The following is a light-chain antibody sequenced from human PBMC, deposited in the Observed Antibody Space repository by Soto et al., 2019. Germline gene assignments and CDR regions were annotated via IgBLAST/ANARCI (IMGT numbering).Light chain of an antibody. Sequence: DIQMTQSPSSLSTSIGDRVTITCRASQRINIYLNWYRQKPGKAPELLIYSASNLQSGVPSRFSGSRSGTDFTLTISGLQSEDFATYYCQQSFSTPTFGQGTKVAIK. J-gene: IGKJ1*01. CDR3: QQSFSTPT. V-gene: IGKV1-39*01. CDR1: QRINIY. CDR2: SAS.